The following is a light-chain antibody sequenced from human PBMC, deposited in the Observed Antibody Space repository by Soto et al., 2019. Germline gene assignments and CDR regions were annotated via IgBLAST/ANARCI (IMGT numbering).Light chain of an antibody. Sequence: QSVLTQPASVSGSPGQSITISCTGTSSDIGGYNYVSWYQQHPGKAPNLMIYDVTNRPSGVSNRFSGSKSGNTASLTISGLQAEDEADYYCNSYSSRGALVVFGGGTKLTVL. J-gene: IGLJ2*01. V-gene: IGLV2-14*03. CDR2: DVT. CDR3: NSYSSRGALVV. CDR1: SSDIGGYNY.